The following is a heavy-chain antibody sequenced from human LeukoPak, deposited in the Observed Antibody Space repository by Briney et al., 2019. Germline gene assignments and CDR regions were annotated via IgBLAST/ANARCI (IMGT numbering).Heavy chain of an antibody. CDR3: ARGRPLLIAAAGPYYFDY. CDR2: IPYDGSKE. D-gene: IGHD6-13*01. CDR1: GITLSSYG. V-gene: IGHV3-30*02. Sequence: GGSLRLSCAASGITLSSYGMHWVRQAPGKGLEWMAFIPYDGSKEYYADSVKGRFIISRDNSKNTLYLQMNSLRAEDTAVYYCARGRPLLIAAAGPYYFDYWGQGTLVTVSS. J-gene: IGHJ4*02.